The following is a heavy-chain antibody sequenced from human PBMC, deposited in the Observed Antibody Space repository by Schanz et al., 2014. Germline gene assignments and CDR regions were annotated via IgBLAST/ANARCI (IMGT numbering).Heavy chain of an antibody. J-gene: IGHJ4*02. CDR2: IFYTGYT. CDR1: GDSISSSSYY. V-gene: IGHV4-39*01. Sequence: QVQLQESGPGLVKPSGTLSLTCAVSGDSISSSSYYWRWIRQPPGKGLDWIGHIFYTGYTYNNPSLGSRVSMSVDTSKTQFSLKLAFVPAADTAVYYCARCLRNYDIMTGYNLSFDYWGLGTLVTVSS. D-gene: IGHD3-9*01. CDR3: ARCLRNYDIMTGYNLSFDY.